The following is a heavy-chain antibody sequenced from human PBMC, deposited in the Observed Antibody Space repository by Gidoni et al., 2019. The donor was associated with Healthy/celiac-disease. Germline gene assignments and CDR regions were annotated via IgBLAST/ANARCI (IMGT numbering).Heavy chain of an antibody. CDR1: GGSISRGGYY. CDR2: IYYSGST. J-gene: IGHJ4*02. CDR3: ARDGVSDFDY. Sequence: QVQLHESGPGLVKPSQTLSLTCTVSGGSISRGGYYWSWIRQHPGKGMEWIGYIYYSGSTYYNPSIKSRVTITVDTSKNQFSLKLSSVTAADTAVYYCARDGVSDFDYWGQGTLVTVSS. V-gene: IGHV4-31*03.